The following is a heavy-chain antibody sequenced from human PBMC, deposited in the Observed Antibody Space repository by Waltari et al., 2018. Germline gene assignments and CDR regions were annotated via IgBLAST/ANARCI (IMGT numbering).Heavy chain of an antibody. CDR3: AEQKYYYGHPLDY. Sequence: QVQLQESGPGLVKPSETLSLTCAVSGYSISSGYYWGWIRQPPGKGLEWIGSIYHSGSTYYNPSLKSRVTISVDTSKNQFSLKLSSVTAADTAVYYCAEQKYYYGHPLDYWGQGTLVTVSS. CDR2: IYHSGST. J-gene: IGHJ4*02. D-gene: IGHD3-10*01. CDR1: GYSISSGYY. V-gene: IGHV4-38-2*01.